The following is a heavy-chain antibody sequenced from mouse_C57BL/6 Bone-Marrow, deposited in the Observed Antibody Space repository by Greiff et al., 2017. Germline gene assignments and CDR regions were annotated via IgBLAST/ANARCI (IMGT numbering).Heavy chain of an antibody. V-gene: IGHV5-17*01. CDR3: ARQGYYFDY. J-gene: IGHJ2*01. CDR1: GFTFSDYG. CDR2: ISSGSSTI. Sequence: EVKLMESGGGLVKPGGSLKLSCAASGFTFSDYGMHWVRQAPEKGLDWVAYISSGSSTIYYADTVKGRFTISRDNAKNTLFLQMTSLRSEDTAMYYCARQGYYFDYWGQGTTLTVSS.